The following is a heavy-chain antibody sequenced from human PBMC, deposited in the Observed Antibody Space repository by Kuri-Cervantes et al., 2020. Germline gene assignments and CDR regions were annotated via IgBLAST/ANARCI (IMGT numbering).Heavy chain of an antibody. CDR3: ASGDYYDSSGYPA. V-gene: IGHV3-9*01. CDR1: GFTFDDYA. D-gene: IGHD3-22*01. CDR2: ISWNSGSI. J-gene: IGHJ5*02. Sequence: GGSLRLSCAASGFTFDDYAMHWVRQAPGKGLEWVSGISWNSGSIGYADSVKGRFTISRDNAKNTLYLQMNSLRAEDTAVYYCASGDYYDSSGYPAWGQGTLVTVSS.